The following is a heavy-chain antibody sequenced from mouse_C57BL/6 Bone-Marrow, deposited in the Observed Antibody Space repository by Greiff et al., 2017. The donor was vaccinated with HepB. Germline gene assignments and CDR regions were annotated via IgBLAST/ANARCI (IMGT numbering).Heavy chain of an antibody. D-gene: IGHD2-5*01. CDR3: ARHYSNYVRVDY. Sequence: EVQGVESGGDLVKPGGSLKLSCAASGFTFSSYGMSWVRQTPDKRLEWVATISSGGSYTYYPDSVKGRFTISRDNAKNTLYLQMSSLKSEDTAMYYCARHYSNYVRVDYWGQGTSVTVSS. CDR2: ISSGGSYT. CDR1: GFTFSSYG. J-gene: IGHJ4*01. V-gene: IGHV5-6*01.